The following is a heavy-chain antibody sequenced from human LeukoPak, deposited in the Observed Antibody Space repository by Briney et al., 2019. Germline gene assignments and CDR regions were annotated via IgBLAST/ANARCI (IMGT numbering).Heavy chain of an antibody. J-gene: IGHJ5*02. Sequence: GASVKVSCKASGYTFTGYYMHWVRQAPGQGLEWMGWINTNTGNPTYAQGFTGRFVFSLDTSVSTAYLQISSLKAEDTAVYYCARDGDCSGGSCYSGRRWFDPWGQGTLVTVSS. V-gene: IGHV7-4-1*02. CDR2: INTNTGNP. CDR1: GYTFTGYY. CDR3: ARDGDCSGGSCYSGRRWFDP. D-gene: IGHD2-15*01.